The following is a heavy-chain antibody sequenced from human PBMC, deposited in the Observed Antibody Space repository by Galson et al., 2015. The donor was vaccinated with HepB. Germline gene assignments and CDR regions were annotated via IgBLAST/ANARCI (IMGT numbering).Heavy chain of an antibody. Sequence: SVKVSCKAYGYTFTSYYMHWVRQAPGQGLEWMGIINPSGGSTSYAQKFQGRVTMTRDTSTSTVYMELSSLRSEDTAVYYCARDAMGATTLPDYWGQGTLVTVSS. CDR2: INPSGGST. CDR1: GYTFTSYY. J-gene: IGHJ4*02. CDR3: ARDAMGATTLPDY. V-gene: IGHV1-46*01. D-gene: IGHD1-26*01.